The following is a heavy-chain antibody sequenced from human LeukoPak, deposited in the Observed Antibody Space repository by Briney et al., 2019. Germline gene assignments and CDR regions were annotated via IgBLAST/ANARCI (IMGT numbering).Heavy chain of an antibody. CDR1: GFSFDDYA. Sequence: GGSLRLSCAASGFSFDDYAMHWVRQAPGKGLEWVSGISWNSGSIGYADSVKGRFTISRDNAKNSVYLQMNSLRAEDTALYYCAKDQDYGDYIDYWGQGTLVTVSS. V-gene: IGHV3-9*01. CDR2: ISWNSGSI. D-gene: IGHD4-17*01. CDR3: AKDQDYGDYIDY. J-gene: IGHJ4*02.